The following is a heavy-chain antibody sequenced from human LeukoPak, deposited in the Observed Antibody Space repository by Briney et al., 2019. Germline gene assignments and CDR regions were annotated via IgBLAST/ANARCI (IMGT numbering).Heavy chain of an antibody. CDR2: MNPNSGNT. CDR3: ARDNSVGDNAWWFDP. Sequence: ASVKVPCKASGYTFTSYYINWVRQATGQGPEWMGWMNPNSGNTDYAQRFQGRVTMTRNTSISTAYMELSSLRSEDTAVYYCARDNSVGDNAWWFDPWGQGTLVTVSS. V-gene: IGHV1-8*01. CDR1: GYTFTSYY. D-gene: IGHD1-26*01. J-gene: IGHJ5*02.